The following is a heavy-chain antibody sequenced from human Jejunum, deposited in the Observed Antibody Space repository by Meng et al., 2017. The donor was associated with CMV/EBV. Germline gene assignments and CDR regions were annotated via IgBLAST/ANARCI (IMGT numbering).Heavy chain of an antibody. CDR1: GFTFSSYW. D-gene: IGHD2/OR15-2a*01. V-gene: IGHV3-74*01. CDR3: ARGIGEN. CDR2: ISSDGSST. J-gene: IGHJ4*02. Sequence: CLCLCCAASGFTFSSYWMHWVRQAPGKGLVWVSRISSDGSSTSYADSVKGRLTISRDNAKNTLYLQMNSLGAEDTAVYFCARGIGENWGQGTLVTVSS.